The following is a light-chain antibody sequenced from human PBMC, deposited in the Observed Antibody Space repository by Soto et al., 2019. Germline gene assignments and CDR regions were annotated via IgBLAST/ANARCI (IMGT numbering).Light chain of an antibody. CDR3: QQYYSIPPT. CDR2: WAS. J-gene: IGKJ4*01. Sequence: DIVMTQSPDSLAVSLGERATINCKSSQSLLYISNNKNYLTWYQHKPGQPPKLLIYWASTRESGVPDRFSGSGSGTDFTLTISSLQAEDVAVYYCQQYYSIPPTFGGGTKVDI. CDR1: QSLLYISNNKNY. V-gene: IGKV4-1*01.